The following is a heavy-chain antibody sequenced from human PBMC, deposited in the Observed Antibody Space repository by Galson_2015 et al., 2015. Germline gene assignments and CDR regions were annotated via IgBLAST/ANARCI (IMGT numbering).Heavy chain of an antibody. D-gene: IGHD4-17*01. Sequence: SLRLSCAASGFTFSSYWMSWVRQAPGKGLEWVANIKQDGSEKYYVDSVKGRFTISRDNAKNSLYLQMNSLRAEDTAVYYCARAYGDYDYYGMDVWGQGTTVTVSS. CDR3: ARAYGDYDYYGMDV. CDR1: GFTFSSYW. J-gene: IGHJ6*02. CDR2: IKQDGSEK. V-gene: IGHV3-7*01.